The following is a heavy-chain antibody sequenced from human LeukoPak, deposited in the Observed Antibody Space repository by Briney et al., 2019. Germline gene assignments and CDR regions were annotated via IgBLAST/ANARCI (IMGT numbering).Heavy chain of an antibody. Sequence: GASMKVSCKASGYTFTGYYMHWVRQAPGQGLEWMGWINPNSGGTNYAQKFQGRVTMTRDTSISTAYMELSRLRSDDTAVYYCARSAVLRFLEWLPYFDYWGQGTLVTVSS. CDR3: ARSAVLRFLEWLPYFDY. V-gene: IGHV1-2*02. D-gene: IGHD3-3*01. CDR1: GYTFTGYY. J-gene: IGHJ4*02. CDR2: INPNSGGT.